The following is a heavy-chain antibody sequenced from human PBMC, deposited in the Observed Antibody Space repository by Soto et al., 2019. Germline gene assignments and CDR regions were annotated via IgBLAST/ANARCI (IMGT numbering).Heavy chain of an antibody. J-gene: IGHJ6*02. CDR2: IKSKTDGGTT. D-gene: IGHD3-10*01. Sequence: EVQLVESGGGLVKPGGSLRLSCAASGFTFSNAWMSWVRQAPGKGLEWVGRIKSKTDGGTTDYAAPVKGRFTISRDDSKNTLYLQMNSLKTEDTAVYYCTTVGYYGSGCYPYGMDVWGQGTTVTVSS. CDR1: GFTFSNAW. CDR3: TTVGYYGSGCYPYGMDV. V-gene: IGHV3-15*01.